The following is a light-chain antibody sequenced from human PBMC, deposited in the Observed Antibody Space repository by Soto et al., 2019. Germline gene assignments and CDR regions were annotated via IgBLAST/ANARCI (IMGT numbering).Light chain of an antibody. Sequence: QSVLTQPPSASGSPGQSVTISCTGTSSDVGGYNYVSWYQQHPGKAPKLMNYEGNKRPSGVPNRLSGSKSGNTASLTVSGLQAEDEADYYCSSYAGSNNVFGTGTKVTV. CDR2: EGN. J-gene: IGLJ1*01. CDR1: SSDVGGYNY. V-gene: IGLV2-8*01. CDR3: SSYAGSNNV.